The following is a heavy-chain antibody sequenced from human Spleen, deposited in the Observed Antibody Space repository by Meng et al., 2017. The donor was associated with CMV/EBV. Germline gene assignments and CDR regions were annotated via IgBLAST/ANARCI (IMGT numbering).Heavy chain of an antibody. Sequence: SETLSLTCTVSGGSISSSSYYWGWIRQPPGKGLEWIGSIYYSGSTYYNPSLKSRVTISVDTSKNQFSLKLSSVTAADTAVYYCASLYFDFWSVGDYYYYGMDVWGQGTTVTVSS. J-gene: IGHJ6*02. CDR3: ASLYFDFWSVGDYYYYGMDV. CDR1: GGSISSSSYY. V-gene: IGHV4-39*07. CDR2: IYYSGST. D-gene: IGHD3-3*01.